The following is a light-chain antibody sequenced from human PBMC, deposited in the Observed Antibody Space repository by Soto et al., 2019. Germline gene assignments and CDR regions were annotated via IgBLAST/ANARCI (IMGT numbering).Light chain of an antibody. CDR1: SNDVGGYDY. CDR2: DVS. Sequence: QSVLTQPRSVSGSPGQSVTISCTGTSNDVGGYDYVSWYQHHPGKAPKLMIYDVSKRPSGVPDRFSGSKSGNTASLTISGLQAEDEGDYLCCSYAGDYTFVVFGGGTKLTVL. V-gene: IGLV2-11*01. J-gene: IGLJ2*01. CDR3: CSYAGDYTFVV.